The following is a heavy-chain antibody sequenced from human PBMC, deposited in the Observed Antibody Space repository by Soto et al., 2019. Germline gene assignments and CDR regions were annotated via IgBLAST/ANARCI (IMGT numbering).Heavy chain of an antibody. CDR3: ARAIAFRDVYNRRHIGLDV. CDR2: LNPESGNT. D-gene: IGHD1-1*01. V-gene: IGHV1-8*01. Sequence: QVQLVQTGAEVKKPGASVKVSCKASGNTFSSYDINWVRQATGQGLEWMGWLNPESGNTAYTQKFQGRVTMTWNTSISTVYMELSSLRSEDTAVYYCARAIAFRDVYNRRHIGLDVWGLGTTVTVSS. J-gene: IGHJ6*02. CDR1: GNTFSSYD.